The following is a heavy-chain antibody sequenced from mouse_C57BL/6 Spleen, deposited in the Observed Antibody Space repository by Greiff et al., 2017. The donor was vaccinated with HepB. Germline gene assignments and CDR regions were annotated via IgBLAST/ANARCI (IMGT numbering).Heavy chain of an antibody. J-gene: IGHJ1*03. Sequence: DVHLVESGGGLVQPGESLKLSCESNEYEFPSHDMSWVRKTPEKRLELVAAINSDGGSTYYPDTMERRFIISRDNTKKTLYLQMSSLRSEDTALYYCARRGPYYSNYGWYFDVWGTGTTVTVSS. CDR1: EYEFPSHD. CDR2: INSDGGST. CDR3: ARRGPYYSNYGWYFDV. D-gene: IGHD2-5*01. V-gene: IGHV5-2*01.